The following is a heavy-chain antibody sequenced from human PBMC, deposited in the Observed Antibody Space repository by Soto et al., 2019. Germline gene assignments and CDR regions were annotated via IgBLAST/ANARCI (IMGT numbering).Heavy chain of an antibody. CDR3: ARGRAVTTFDYYYGMDV. J-gene: IGHJ6*02. Sequence: GASVKVSCKASGYTFTSYDINWVRQATGQGLEWMGWMNPNSGNTGYAQKFQGRVTMTRNTSISTAYMELSSLRSEDTAVYYCARGRAVTTFDYYYGMDVWGQGTTVTVSS. D-gene: IGHD4-4*01. CDR2: MNPNSGNT. CDR1: GYTFTSYD. V-gene: IGHV1-8*01.